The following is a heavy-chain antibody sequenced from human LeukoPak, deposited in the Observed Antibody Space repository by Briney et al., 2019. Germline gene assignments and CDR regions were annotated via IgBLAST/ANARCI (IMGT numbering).Heavy chain of an antibody. V-gene: IGHV4-59*01. CDR1: GGSISSYY. Sequence: SETLSLTCTVSGGSISSYYWSWIRQPPGKGLEWIGYIYYSGSTNYNPSLKSRVTTSVDTSKNQFSLKLSSVTAADTAVYYCAREVAVAAIYYFDYWGQGTLVTVSS. J-gene: IGHJ4*02. CDR3: AREVAVAAIYYFDY. D-gene: IGHD6-19*01. CDR2: IYYSGST.